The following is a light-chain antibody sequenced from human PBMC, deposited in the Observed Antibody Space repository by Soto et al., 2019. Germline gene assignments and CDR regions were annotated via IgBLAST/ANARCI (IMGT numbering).Light chain of an antibody. J-gene: IGLJ3*02. Sequence: QSALTQPASLSGSPGQSITISCTGTSSDIGSYNYVSWYQQHPGKDPKLMIFDVSYRPSGISDRFSGSKSGNTASLTISGLQPEDEADYYCSSYGASSTLFGGVTKLTVL. V-gene: IGLV2-14*03. CDR2: DVS. CDR1: SSDIGSYNY. CDR3: SSYGASSTL.